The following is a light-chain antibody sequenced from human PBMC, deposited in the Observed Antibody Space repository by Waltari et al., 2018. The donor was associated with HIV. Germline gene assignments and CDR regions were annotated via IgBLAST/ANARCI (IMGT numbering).Light chain of an antibody. CDR2: SVS. CDR1: QSVGDS. CDR3: QQYEKWPPLT. J-gene: IGKJ4*01. V-gene: IGKV3-15*01. Sequence: EIVMTQSPVALSASLGERVTLSCRASQSVGDSLAWYQQRPGQAPGVLIYSVSTRAAGVPARFSGSGSGTDFTLTISSLQPEDYAVYFCQQYEKWPPLTFGGGTKV.